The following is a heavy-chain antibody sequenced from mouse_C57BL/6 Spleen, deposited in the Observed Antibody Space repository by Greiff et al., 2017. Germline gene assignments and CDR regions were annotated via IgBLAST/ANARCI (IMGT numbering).Heavy chain of an antibody. CDR2: IDPSDNYT. V-gene: IGHV1-50*01. CDR1: GYTFTSYW. J-gene: IGHJ2*01. D-gene: IGHD3-2*02. Sequence: QVQLQQPGAELVKPGASVKLSCKASGYTFTSYWMQWVKQRPGQGLEWIGEIDPSDNYTNYNQKFKGKATLTVEASSSTAYMQLSSLTSEDSAVYYWARAAAQATVDYWGQGTTLTVSS. CDR3: ARAAAQATVDY.